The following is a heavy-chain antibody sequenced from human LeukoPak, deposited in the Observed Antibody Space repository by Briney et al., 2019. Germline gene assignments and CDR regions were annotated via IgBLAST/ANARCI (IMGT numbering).Heavy chain of an antibody. V-gene: IGHV3-23*01. CDR1: GFTFSNYA. CDR2: ISGSGSGGNT. Sequence: PGGSLRLSCAASGFTFSNYAMSWVRQAPGKGLEWVSGISGSGSGGNTYYADSVKGRFTISRDNSKNTPYLQMNSLRAEDTAVYYCAKAGSIRFDYWGQGTLVTVSS. CDR3: AKAGSIRFDY. D-gene: IGHD1-26*01. J-gene: IGHJ4*02.